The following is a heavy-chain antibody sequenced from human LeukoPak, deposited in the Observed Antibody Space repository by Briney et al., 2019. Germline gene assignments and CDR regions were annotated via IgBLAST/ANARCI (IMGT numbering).Heavy chain of an antibody. Sequence: GASVKVSCKASGYTFTSYGISWVRQAPGQELEWMGWISTYNGNTNYAQKFQGRVTMTTDTSTSTVYMELRSLRSDDTAVYYCARDDCSSTSCYIRYWGQGTLVTVSS. CDR1: GYTFTSYG. CDR2: ISTYNGNT. V-gene: IGHV1-18*01. J-gene: IGHJ4*02. D-gene: IGHD2-2*01. CDR3: ARDDCSSTSCYIRY.